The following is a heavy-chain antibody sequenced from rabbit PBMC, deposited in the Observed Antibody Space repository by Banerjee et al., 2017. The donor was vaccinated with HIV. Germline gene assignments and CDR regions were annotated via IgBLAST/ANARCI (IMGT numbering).Heavy chain of an antibody. Sequence: QSLEESGGDLVKPGASLTLTCTASGFSFSSGYDMCWVRQAPGKGLEWIACIDVGSSGNTYYASWAKGRFASSKTSSATVTLQMTSLTDADTATYFCARGAYDASNYYFNLWGPGTLVTVS. CDR3: ARGAYDASNYYFNL. CDR1: GFSFSSGYD. D-gene: IGHD6-1*01. CDR2: IDVGSSGNT. V-gene: IGHV1S40*01. J-gene: IGHJ4*01.